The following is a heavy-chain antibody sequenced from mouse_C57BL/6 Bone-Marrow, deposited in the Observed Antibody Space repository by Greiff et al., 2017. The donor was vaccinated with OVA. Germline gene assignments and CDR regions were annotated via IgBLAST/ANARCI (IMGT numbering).Heavy chain of an antibody. CDR1: GYTFTSYW. D-gene: IGHD6-1*01. V-gene: IGHV1-61*01. Sequence: QVQLQQPGAELVRPGSSVKLSCKASGYTFTSYWMDWVKQRPGQGLEWIGNIYPSDSETHYNQKFKDKATLTVDKSSSTAYMQLSSLTSEDSAVYDCATASWAYWYFDVWGTGTTVTVSS. CDR3: ATASWAYWYFDV. CDR2: IYPSDSET. J-gene: IGHJ1*03.